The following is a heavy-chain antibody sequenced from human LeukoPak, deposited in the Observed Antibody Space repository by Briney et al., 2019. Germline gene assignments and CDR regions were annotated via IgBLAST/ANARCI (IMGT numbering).Heavy chain of an antibody. Sequence: TGGSLRLSCAASGFTFSSYAMHWVRQAPGKGLEWVAVISYDGSNKYYADSVKGRFTISRDNSKNTLYLQMNSLRAEDTAVYYCARVHCSSTSCYGYLRYWGQGTLVTVSS. J-gene: IGHJ4*02. CDR1: GFTFSSYA. CDR3: ARVHCSSTSCYGYLRY. V-gene: IGHV3-30*04. D-gene: IGHD2-2*01. CDR2: ISYDGSNK.